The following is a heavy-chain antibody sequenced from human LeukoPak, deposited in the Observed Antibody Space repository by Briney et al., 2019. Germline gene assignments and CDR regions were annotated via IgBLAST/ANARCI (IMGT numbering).Heavy chain of an antibody. CDR2: ISSTGSTI. V-gene: IGHV3-48*03. D-gene: IGHD3-10*01. CDR1: GFTFSSYE. Sequence: GGSLRLSCAASGFTFSSYEMNWVRQAPGKGLECVSYISSTGSTIYYADSVKGRFTISRDNAKNSLYLQMNSLRVEDTAVYYCARELPYYYGSGIGEAWFDPWGQGTLVTVSS. J-gene: IGHJ5*02. CDR3: ARELPYYYGSGIGEAWFDP.